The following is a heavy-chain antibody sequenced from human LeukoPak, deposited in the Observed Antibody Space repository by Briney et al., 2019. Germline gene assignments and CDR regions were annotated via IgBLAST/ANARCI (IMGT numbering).Heavy chain of an antibody. V-gene: IGHV4-39*07. CDR3: ARTKGLAGAYNAFDI. Sequence: SETLSLTCTVSGDSISSSSYYWDWIRQPPGKGLEWIASISYSGSTYYNPSLKSRVTMSVDTSKNEFSLRLSSVTAADTAVYYCARTKGLAGAYNAFDIWGQGTMVTVSS. CDR2: ISYSGST. CDR1: GDSISSSSYY. D-gene: IGHD1-14*01. J-gene: IGHJ3*02.